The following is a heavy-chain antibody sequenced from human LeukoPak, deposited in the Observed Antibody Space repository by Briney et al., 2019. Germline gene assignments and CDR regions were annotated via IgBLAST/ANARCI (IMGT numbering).Heavy chain of an antibody. CDR3: AREPDTMPRP. Sequence: GGSLRLSCAASGFTFSTYTMTWVRQAPGKGLEWVSSTSAGSTYIYYADSVKGRFTVSRDNTENSLYLQMNSLRAEDTAVYYCAREPDTMPRPWGQGTLVTVSS. CDR1: GFTFSTYT. D-gene: IGHD2-2*01. CDR2: TSAGSTYI. J-gene: IGHJ5*02. V-gene: IGHV3-21*01.